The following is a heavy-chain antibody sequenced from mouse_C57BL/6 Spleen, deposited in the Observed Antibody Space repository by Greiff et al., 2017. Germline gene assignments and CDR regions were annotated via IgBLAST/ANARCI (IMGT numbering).Heavy chain of an antibody. D-gene: IGHD1-1*01. CDR1: GYAFSSYW. CDR2: IYPGDGDT. J-gene: IGHJ1*03. V-gene: IGHV1-80*01. CDR3: ARGGGTTVVADWYFDV. Sequence: VQLQQSGAELVKPGASVKISCKASGYAFSSYWMNWVKQRPGKGLEWIGQIYPGDGDTNYNGKFKGKATLTADKSSSTAYMQLSSLTSEDSAVYFCARGGGTTVVADWYFDVWGTGTTVTVSS.